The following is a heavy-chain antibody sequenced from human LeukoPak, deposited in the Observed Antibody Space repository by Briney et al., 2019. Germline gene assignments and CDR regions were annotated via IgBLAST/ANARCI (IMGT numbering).Heavy chain of an antibody. CDR1: GGSISSSSYY. Sequence: SETLSLTCTVSGGSISSSSYYWGWIRQPPGKGLEWIGSIYYSGSTYYNPSLKSRVTISVDTSKNQFSLKLSSVTAADTAVYYCASYRTAAETNRSAFDIWGQGTMVTVSS. CDR2: IYYSGST. J-gene: IGHJ3*02. CDR3: ASYRTAAETNRSAFDI. D-gene: IGHD2-2*01. V-gene: IGHV4-39*01.